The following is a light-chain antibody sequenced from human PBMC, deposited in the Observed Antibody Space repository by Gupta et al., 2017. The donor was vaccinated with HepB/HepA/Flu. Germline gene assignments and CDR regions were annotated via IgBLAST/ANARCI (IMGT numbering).Light chain of an antibody. CDR3: QQFNSYPIT. CDR2: SAS. CDR1: QDITSY. J-gene: IGKJ5*01. V-gene: IGKV1-9*01. Sequence: DIQLTQSPSFLSASVGARVTITCRASQDITSYLIWYQHKPWIAPTLLIYSASTLQCGVPSRFSGSGSGTEFTLTISSLQPEDFATYYCQQFNSYPITFGQGTRLDIK.